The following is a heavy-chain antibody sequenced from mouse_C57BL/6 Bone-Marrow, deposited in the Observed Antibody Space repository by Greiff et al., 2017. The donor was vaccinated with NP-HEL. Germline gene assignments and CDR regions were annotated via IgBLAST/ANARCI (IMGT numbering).Heavy chain of an antibody. D-gene: IGHD2-14*01. J-gene: IGHJ4*01. CDR1: GYTFTSYW. CDR2: IYPGSGST. Sequence: QVQLQQPGAELVKPGASVKMSCKASGYTFTSYWITWVKQRPGQGLEWIGDIYPGSGSTNYNEKFKSKATLTVDTSSSTAYMQLSSLTSEDSAVYYCARGPVRAGEDYAMDYWGQGTSVTGSS. CDR3: ARGPVRAGEDYAMDY. V-gene: IGHV1-55*01.